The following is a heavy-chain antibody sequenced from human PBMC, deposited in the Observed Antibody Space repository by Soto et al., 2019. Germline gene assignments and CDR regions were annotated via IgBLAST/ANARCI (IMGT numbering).Heavy chain of an antibody. CDR2: IGPESGAT. D-gene: IGHD1-26*01. Sequence: VKVSCKASGYTFTGHYIHWVRQAPEQGPEWMGEIGPESGATRYAQKFQGRVTMTRDTSITTVYMELNNLSPDDTAVYYCGRGRSGQIVVFYWGQGTPVTVSS. CDR3: GRGRSGQIVVFY. J-gene: IGHJ4*02. V-gene: IGHV1-2*02. CDR1: GYTFTGHY.